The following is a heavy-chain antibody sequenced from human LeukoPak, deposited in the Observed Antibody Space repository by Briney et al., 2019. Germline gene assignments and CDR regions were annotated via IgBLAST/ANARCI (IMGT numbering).Heavy chain of an antibody. CDR1: GFTFSSYS. Sequence: NSGGSLRLSCAASGFTFSSYSMNWVRQAPGKGLEWVSSISSSSSYIYYADSVKGRFTISRDNAKNSLYLQMNSLRAEDTAVYYCARQLRYFDWLFGYFDYWGQGTLVTVSS. J-gene: IGHJ4*02. CDR3: ARQLRYFDWLFGYFDY. D-gene: IGHD3-9*01. CDR2: ISSSSSYI. V-gene: IGHV3-21*01.